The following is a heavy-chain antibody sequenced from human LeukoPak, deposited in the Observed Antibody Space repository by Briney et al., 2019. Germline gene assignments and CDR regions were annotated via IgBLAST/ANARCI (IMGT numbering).Heavy chain of an antibody. Sequence: ASVKVSCKASGGTFSSYAISWVRQAPGQGLEWMGRIIPILGIANYAQKFQGRVTITADKSTSIAYMELSSLRSEDTAVYYCASLLSEDDAFDIWGQGTMVTVSS. D-gene: IGHD2-21*01. V-gene: IGHV1-69*04. CDR3: ASLLSEDDAFDI. J-gene: IGHJ3*02. CDR1: GGTFSSYA. CDR2: IIPILGIA.